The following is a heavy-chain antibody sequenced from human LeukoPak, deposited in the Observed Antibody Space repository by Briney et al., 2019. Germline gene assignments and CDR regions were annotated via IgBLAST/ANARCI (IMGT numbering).Heavy chain of an antibody. CDR1: GFTFSSYG. Sequence: GGSLRLSCAASGFTFSSYGMHWVRQAPGKGLEWVAALSHDGNNEFYADSVKGRFTISRDNSKNTLYLQMNSLRAEDTAVYYCARDDSSGYYGVPRYFDYWGQGTLVTVSS. CDR3: ARDDSSGYYGVPRYFDY. D-gene: IGHD3-22*01. J-gene: IGHJ4*02. CDR2: LSHDGNNE. V-gene: IGHV3-30*03.